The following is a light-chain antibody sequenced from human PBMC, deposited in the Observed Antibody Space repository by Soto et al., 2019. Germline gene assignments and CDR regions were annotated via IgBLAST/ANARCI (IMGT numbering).Light chain of an antibody. V-gene: IGKV1-5*01. CDR2: DAS. Sequence: DIQMTQSPSTLSASVGDRVTITCRAIQSISSWLAWYQHKPGKAPKLLIYDASSLESGVPSRFSGSGSGAEFTLTISSLQPHDFATDYLQQYNSSSGQFGQGTKVEIK. J-gene: IGKJ1*01. CDR3: QQYNSSSGQ. CDR1: QSISSW.